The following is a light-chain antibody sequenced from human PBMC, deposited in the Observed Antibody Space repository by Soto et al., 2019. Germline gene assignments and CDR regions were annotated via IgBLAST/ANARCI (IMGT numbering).Light chain of an antibody. CDR1: QSVSSSY. V-gene: IGKV3-20*01. Sequence: EIGSTQSAGTLSLSPGERATLSCRASQSVSSSYLAWYQQKPGQAPRLLIYGASSRATGIPDRFSGSGSGTDFTLTISRLEPEDFAVYYCQQYKAIGQGTKVDIK. CDR2: GAS. J-gene: IGKJ1*01. CDR3: QQYKA.